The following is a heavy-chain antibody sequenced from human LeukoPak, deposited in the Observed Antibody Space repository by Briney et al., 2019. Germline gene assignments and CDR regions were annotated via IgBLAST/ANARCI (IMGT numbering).Heavy chain of an antibody. CDR2: IHYSEST. V-gene: IGHV4-59*01. J-gene: IGHJ6*02. CDR1: GGSISSYY. CDR3: ARQIPTQDGMDV. Sequence: SETLSLTCTVSGGSISSYYWSWIRQPPGKGLEWIGYIHYSESTNYNPSLKSRVTISVDTSKNQFSLKLSSVTAADTAVYYCARQIPTQDGMDVWGQGTTVTVSS.